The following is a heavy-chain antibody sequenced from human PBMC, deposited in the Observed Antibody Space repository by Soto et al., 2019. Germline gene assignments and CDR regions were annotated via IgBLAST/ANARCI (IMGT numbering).Heavy chain of an antibody. CDR1: GGTFSTYA. CDR3: ARVDSGYFSAVKMDDWFDP. Sequence: QVQLVQPGAEVKKPGSSVKVSCKSSGGTFSTYAINWVRQAPGQGLEWMGGIIPVFGTPNYPPKFQGRVTITANKSASTVYMELSSLRFEDTAVYYCARVDSGYFSAVKMDDWFDPWGQGTLVTVSS. J-gene: IGHJ5*02. CDR2: IIPVFGTP. V-gene: IGHV1-69*06. D-gene: IGHD5-12*01.